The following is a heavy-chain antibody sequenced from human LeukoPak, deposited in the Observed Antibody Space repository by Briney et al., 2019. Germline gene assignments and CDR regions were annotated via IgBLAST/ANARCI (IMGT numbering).Heavy chain of an antibody. D-gene: IGHD6-13*01. CDR3: ARVGIAAAGRPFDY. V-gene: IGHV1-69*05. Sequence: SVKVSCKASGGTFSSYAISWVRQAPGQGLEWMGGIIPIFGTANYAQKFQGRVTITTDESTSTVYMELSSLRSEDTAVYYCARVGIAAAGRPFDYWGQGTLVTVSS. CDR2: IIPIFGTA. CDR1: GGTFSSYA. J-gene: IGHJ4*02.